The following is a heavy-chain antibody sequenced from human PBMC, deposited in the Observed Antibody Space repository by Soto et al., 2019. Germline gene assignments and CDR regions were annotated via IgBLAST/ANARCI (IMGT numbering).Heavy chain of an antibody. J-gene: IGHJ5*02. CDR1: GYTFTSYG. Sequence: ASVKVSCKASGYTFTSYGISWVRQAPGQGLEWMGWISAYNGNTNYAQKLQGRVTMTTDTSTSTAYMELRSLRSDDTAVYYCARDSEIHDYSNFGWFAPWGQGTLVTVSA. V-gene: IGHV1-18*01. CDR2: ISAYNGNT. D-gene: IGHD4-4*01. CDR3: ARDSEIHDYSNFGWFAP.